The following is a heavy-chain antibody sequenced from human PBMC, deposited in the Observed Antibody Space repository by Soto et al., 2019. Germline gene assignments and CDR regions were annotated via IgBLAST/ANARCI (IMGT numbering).Heavy chain of an antibody. V-gene: IGHV3-11*01. J-gene: IGHJ5*02. Sequence: GGSLSLSCAASGIVFSDYMSWVRQAPGKGLEWLSYISGSGRTIYSADSVKGRFTISRDNATNSLYLQMNNVRTEDTAVYYCARLPFPWGWFDPWGQGTLVTAPQ. CDR1: GIVFSDY. D-gene: IGHD3-16*01. CDR2: ISGSGRTI. CDR3: ARLPFPWGWFDP.